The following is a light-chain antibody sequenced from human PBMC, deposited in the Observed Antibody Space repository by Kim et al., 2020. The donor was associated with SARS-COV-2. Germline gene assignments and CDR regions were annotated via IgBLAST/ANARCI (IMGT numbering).Light chain of an antibody. J-gene: IGKJ5*01. CDR2: DAS. V-gene: IGKV1-33*01. CDR1: QDFSNY. CDR3: QQYDNLLIT. Sequence: DIQMTQSPSSLSASVGDRVTITCQASQDFSNYLNWYQQKPGKAPKLLIYDASNLETGVPSRFSGSGSGTDFTFTISSLQPEDIATYYCQQYDNLLITFGQGTRLEIK.